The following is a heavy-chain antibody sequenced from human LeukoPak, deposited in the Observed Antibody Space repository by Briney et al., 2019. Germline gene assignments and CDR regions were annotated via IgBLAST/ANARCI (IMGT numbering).Heavy chain of an antibody. D-gene: IGHD4-11*01. Sequence: ASVKVSCKASGYTFTSYGISWVRQAPGQGLEWMGWISAYNGNTNYAQKLQGRVTMTTDTSTSTAYMELRSLRSDDTAVYYCAREPLQLTDGAYFDYWGQGTLATVSS. J-gene: IGHJ4*02. V-gene: IGHV1-18*01. CDR1: GYTFTSYG. CDR3: AREPLQLTDGAYFDY. CDR2: ISAYNGNT.